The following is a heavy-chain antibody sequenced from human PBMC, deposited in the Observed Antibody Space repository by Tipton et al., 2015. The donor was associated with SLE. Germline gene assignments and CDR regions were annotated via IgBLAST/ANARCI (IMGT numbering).Heavy chain of an antibody. CDR2: IYTSGST. J-gene: IGHJ6*03. V-gene: IGHV4-4*08. CDR3: AYSGYADYYYYMDV. CDR1: GFTFSSYW. D-gene: IGHD5-12*01. Sequence: LRLSCAASGFTFSSYWMSWVRQAPGKGLEWIGYIYTSGSTNYNPSLKSRVTISVDTSKNQFSLKLSSVTAADTAVYYCAYSGYADYYYYMDVWGKGTTVTVSS.